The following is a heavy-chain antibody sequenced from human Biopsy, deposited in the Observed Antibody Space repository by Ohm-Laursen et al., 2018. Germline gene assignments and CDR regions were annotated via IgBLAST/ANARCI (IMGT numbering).Heavy chain of an antibody. Sequence: SLRLSCTASGFPFSNFWMAWVRQAPGKGLEWVANIDRHGTETNYVDSVKGRFTISRDNAKDSLFLQMSSLRAGDTALYYCVRGQQWPYNAFDIWGRGKMVTASS. CDR3: VRGQQWPYNAFDI. J-gene: IGHJ3*02. V-gene: IGHV3-7*01. D-gene: IGHD6-19*01. CDR1: GFPFSNFW. CDR2: IDRHGTET.